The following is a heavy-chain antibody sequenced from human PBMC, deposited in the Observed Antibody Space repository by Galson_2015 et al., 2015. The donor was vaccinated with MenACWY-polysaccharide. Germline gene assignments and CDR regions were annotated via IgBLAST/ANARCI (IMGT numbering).Heavy chain of an antibody. CDR2: IQYDGSNK. CDR1: GSRFSNSG. J-gene: IGHJ3*02. CDR3: AREGSRIVFHAFDI. Sequence: SLRLSCAASGSRFSNSGMHWVRQAPGKGLEWVAVIQYDGSNKVYADSVKGRFTISRDNSKNTVFLEMNNLRVEDTAVYYCAREGSRIVFHAFDIWGQGTMVTVSS. D-gene: IGHD2-2*01. V-gene: IGHV3-33*01.